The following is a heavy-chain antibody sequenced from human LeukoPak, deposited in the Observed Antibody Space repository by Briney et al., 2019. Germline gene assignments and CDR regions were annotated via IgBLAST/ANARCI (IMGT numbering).Heavy chain of an antibody. V-gene: IGHV4-61*02. J-gene: IGHJ4*02. Sequence: SETLSLTCSVSGGSISRGSYYWNWIRQPAGKGLEWMGRIYNSGSTNYNPSLKSRVTISTDMSKNQFSLKLTSVTAADTAVYYLANQPFGVLYFDPWGQGTLAIVS. CDR1: GGSISRGSYY. D-gene: IGHD3-10*01. CDR2: IYNSGST. CDR3: ANQPFGVLYFDP.